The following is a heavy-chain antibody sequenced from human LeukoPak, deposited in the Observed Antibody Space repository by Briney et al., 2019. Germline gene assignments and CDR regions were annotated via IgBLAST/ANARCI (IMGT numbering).Heavy chain of an antibody. V-gene: IGHV3-64*01. Sequence: GGSLRLSCAASGFTFSSYAMHWVRQTPGKGLEYVSAISSNGGSTYYANSVKGRFTTSRDNSKNTLYLQMGSLRAEDMAVYYCARGPRGPTYYFDYWGQGTLVTVSS. J-gene: IGHJ4*02. CDR1: GFTFSSYA. CDR2: ISSNGGST. D-gene: IGHD3-10*01. CDR3: ARGPRGPTYYFDY.